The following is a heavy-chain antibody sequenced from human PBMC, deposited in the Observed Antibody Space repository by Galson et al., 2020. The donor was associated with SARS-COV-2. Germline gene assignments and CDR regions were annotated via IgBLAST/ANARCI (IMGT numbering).Heavy chain of an antibody. CDR1: GGSISSSSYY. CDR3: ARHGAQYDFWSGSTVDY. D-gene: IGHD3-3*01. J-gene: IGHJ4*02. CDR2: IYYSGST. Sequence: SETLSLTCTVSGGSISSSSYYWGWIRQPPGKGLEWIGSIYYSGSTYYNPSLKSRVTISVDTSKNQFSLKLSSVTAADTAVYYCARHGAQYDFWSGSTVDYWGQGTLVTVSS. V-gene: IGHV4-39*01.